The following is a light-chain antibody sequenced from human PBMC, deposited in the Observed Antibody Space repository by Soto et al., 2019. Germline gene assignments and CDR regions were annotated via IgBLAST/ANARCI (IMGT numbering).Light chain of an antibody. Sequence: EIVLTQSPATLSLSPGERATLSCRASQSISSYLAWYQQKPDQAPRLLIYDASNRATGIPARFXXXXXGTXXXXXXXXXEPEDFAVXYCXQRSTXPFTFGPGTKVDIK. CDR3: XQRSTXPFT. J-gene: IGKJ3*01. V-gene: IGKV3-11*01. CDR1: QSISSY. CDR2: DAS.